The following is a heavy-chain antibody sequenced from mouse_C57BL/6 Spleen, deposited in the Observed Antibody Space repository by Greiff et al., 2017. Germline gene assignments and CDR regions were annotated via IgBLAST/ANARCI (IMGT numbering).Heavy chain of an antibody. CDR3: ARGEGHGYDRAWFAY. CDR2: IYPGDGDT. Sequence: QVQLKESGAELVKPGASVKISCKASGYAFSSYWMNWVKQRPGKGLEWIGQIYPGDGDTNYNGKFKGKATLTADKSSSTAYMQLSSLTSEDSAVYFCARGEGHGYDRAWFAYWGQGTLVTVSA. V-gene: IGHV1-80*01. J-gene: IGHJ3*01. D-gene: IGHD2-2*01. CDR1: GYAFSSYW.